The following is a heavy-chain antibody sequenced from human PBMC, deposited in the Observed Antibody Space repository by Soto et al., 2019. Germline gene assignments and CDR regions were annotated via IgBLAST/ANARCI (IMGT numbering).Heavy chain of an antibody. CDR2: ISSSSSYI. CDR3: ARYCSGGSCRFHDAFDI. Sequence: GGSLRLSCAASGFTFSSYSMNWVRQAPGKGLEWVSSISSSSSYIYYADSVKGRFTISRDNAKNSLYLQMNSLRAEDTAVYYCARYCSGGSCRFHDAFDIWGQGTMVTVSS. CDR1: GFTFSSYS. D-gene: IGHD2-15*01. J-gene: IGHJ3*02. V-gene: IGHV3-21*01.